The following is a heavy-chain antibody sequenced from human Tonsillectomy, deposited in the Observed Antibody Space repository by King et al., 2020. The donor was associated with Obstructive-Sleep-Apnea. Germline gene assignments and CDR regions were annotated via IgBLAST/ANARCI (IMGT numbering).Heavy chain of an antibody. D-gene: IGHD3-22*01. V-gene: IGHV4-59*08. CDR3: ARQSYDSSGYYLDY. Sequence: QLQESGPGLVKPSETLSLTCTVSGGSIRSNYWSWIRQPPGKGLEWIGYIYYSGSTNYNPSLKSRFTISVDTSKNQFSLKLISVTAADTAVYYCARQSYDSSGYYLDYWGQGILVTVSS. J-gene: IGHJ4*02. CDR2: IYYSGST. CDR1: GGSIRSNY.